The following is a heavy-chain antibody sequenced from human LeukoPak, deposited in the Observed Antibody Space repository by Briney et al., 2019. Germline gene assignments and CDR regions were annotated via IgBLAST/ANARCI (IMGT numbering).Heavy chain of an antibody. CDR3: ASSPWFGEPDDY. Sequence: ASVKVSCKASGYTFTSYYMHWVRQAPGQGLEWMGIINPSGGSTSYAQKFQGRVTMTRDTSTSTVYMELSSLRSEDTAVYYCASSPWFGEPDDYWGQGTLVTVSS. V-gene: IGHV1-46*01. CDR1: GYTFTSYY. CDR2: INPSGGST. J-gene: IGHJ4*02. D-gene: IGHD3-10*01.